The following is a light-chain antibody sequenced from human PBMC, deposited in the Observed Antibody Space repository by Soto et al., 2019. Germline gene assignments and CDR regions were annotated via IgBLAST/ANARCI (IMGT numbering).Light chain of an antibody. Sequence: QLVLTQSPSASASLGASVKLTCTLSSGHSSYAIAWHQQQPEKGPRYLMKLNSDVSHSKGDGIPARFSGSSSGAERYLTISSLQSEDEADYYCQTWGTGTWVFGGGTKLTVL. V-gene: IGLV4-69*01. CDR3: QTWGTGTWV. J-gene: IGLJ3*02. CDR2: LNSDVSH. CDR1: SGHSSYA.